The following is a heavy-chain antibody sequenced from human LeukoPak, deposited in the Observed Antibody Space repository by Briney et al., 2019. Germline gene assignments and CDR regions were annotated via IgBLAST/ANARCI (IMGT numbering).Heavy chain of an antibody. D-gene: IGHD2-2*01. Sequence: SETLSHTCTVSGGSISSHYWSWIRQPPGKGLEWIGYIYYSGSTNYNPSLKSRVTISVDTSKNQFSLKLSSVTAADTAVYYCARDRCSSTSCPDAFDIWGQGTMVTVSS. CDR3: ARDRCSSTSCPDAFDI. CDR1: GGSISSHY. J-gene: IGHJ3*02. V-gene: IGHV4-59*11. CDR2: IYYSGST.